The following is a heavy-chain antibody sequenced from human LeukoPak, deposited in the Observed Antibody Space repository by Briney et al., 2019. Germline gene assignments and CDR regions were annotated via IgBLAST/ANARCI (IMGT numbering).Heavy chain of an antibody. CDR1: GFTFSSYW. V-gene: IGHV3-7*01. D-gene: IGHD3-3*01. CDR3: AREIGYDFWTRANWFDP. Sequence: GGSLRLSCAASGFTFSSYWMSWVRQAPGKGLEWVANIKQDGSEKYYVDSVKSRFTISRDNAKNSLYLQMNSLRAEDTAVYYCAREIGYDFWTRANWFDPWGQGTLVTVSS. CDR2: IKQDGSEK. J-gene: IGHJ5*02.